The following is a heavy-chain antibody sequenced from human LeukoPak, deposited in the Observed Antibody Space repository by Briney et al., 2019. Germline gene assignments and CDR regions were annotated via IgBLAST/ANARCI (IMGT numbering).Heavy chain of an antibody. CDR1: GFTFSSYW. D-gene: IGHD4-11*01. J-gene: IGHJ4*02. CDR3: ARNAAYSNGPIQRVSRQAPDY. CDR2: IKQDGSEK. Sequence: PGGSLGLSCAASGFTFSSYWMSWVRQAPGKGLEWVANIKQDGSEKYYVDSVKGRFTISRDNAKNSLYLQMNSLRAEDTAVYYCARNAAYSNGPIQRVSRQAPDYWGQGTLVTVSS. V-gene: IGHV3-7*01.